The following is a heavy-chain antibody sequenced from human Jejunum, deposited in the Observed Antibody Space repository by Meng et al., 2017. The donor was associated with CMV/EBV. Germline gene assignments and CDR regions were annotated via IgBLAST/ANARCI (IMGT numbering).Heavy chain of an antibody. J-gene: IGHJ5*02. CDR2: ISGSGDNI. D-gene: IGHD2-2*02. CDR3: ARGLMGCTSTSCYSGWFDP. V-gene: IGHV3-21*01. CDR1: TYS. Sequence: TYSMNWVRQAPGKGLEWVSSISGSGDNIYSADSVKGRFTISRDNAKNSLFLQMNSLRAEDTAVYYCARGLMGCTSTSCYSGWFDPWGQGTRVTVSS.